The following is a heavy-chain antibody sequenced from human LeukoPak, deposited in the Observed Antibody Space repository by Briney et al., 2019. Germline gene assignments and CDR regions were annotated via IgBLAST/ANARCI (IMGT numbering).Heavy chain of an antibody. CDR3: AKESNSSDNWYFDL. D-gene: IGHD2/OR15-2a*01. CDR1: GGSISSYN. V-gene: IGHV4-59*01. CDR2: MYNSGST. Sequence: SETLSLTCIVSGGSISSYNWNRIRQPPGKGLEWIGYMYNSGSTNNNPSLKSRVTISVDKSKNQFSLKLSSVTAADTAVYYCAKESNSSDNWYFDLWGRGTLVTVSS. J-gene: IGHJ2*01.